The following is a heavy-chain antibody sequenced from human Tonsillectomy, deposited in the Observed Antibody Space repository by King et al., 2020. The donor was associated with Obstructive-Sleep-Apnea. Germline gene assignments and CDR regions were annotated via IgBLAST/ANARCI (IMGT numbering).Heavy chain of an antibody. V-gene: IGHV4-39*07. CDR2: IYYSGST. Sequence: LQLQESGPGLVKPSETLSLTCTVSGGSISSSSYYWGWIRQPPGKGLEWIGSIYYSGSTYYNPSLKSRVTISVDTSKNQFSLKLSSVTAADTAVYYCARTRMQLWRLGGIDYWGQGTLVTVSS. CDR1: GGSISSSSYY. CDR3: ARTRMQLWRLGGIDY. J-gene: IGHJ4*02. D-gene: IGHD5-18*01.